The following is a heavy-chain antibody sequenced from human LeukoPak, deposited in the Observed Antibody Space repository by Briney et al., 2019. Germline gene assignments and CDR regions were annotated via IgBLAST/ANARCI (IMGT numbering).Heavy chain of an antibody. V-gene: IGHV4-34*01. J-gene: IGHJ4*02. D-gene: IGHD2-21*02. Sequence: SETLSLTCAVYGGSFSGYYWSWIRQPPGKGLEWIGEINHSGSTNYNPSLKSRVTISVDTFKNQFSLRLSSVTAADTAVYYCASAAYCGGDCYRGGDYWGQGTLVTVSS. CDR3: ASAAYCGGDCYRGGDY. CDR2: INHSGST. CDR1: GGSFSGYY.